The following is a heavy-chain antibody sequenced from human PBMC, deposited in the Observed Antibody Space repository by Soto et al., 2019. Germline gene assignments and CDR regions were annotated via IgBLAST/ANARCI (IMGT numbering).Heavy chain of an antibody. Sequence: SETLSLTCAVYGGSFSGYYWSWIRQPPGKGLEWIGEINHSGSTNYNPSLKSRVTISVDTSKNQFSLKLSSVTAAETAEYYCASSGSLHYFDYWGQGTLVTVSS. V-gene: IGHV4-34*01. J-gene: IGHJ4*02. CDR3: ASSGSLHYFDY. D-gene: IGHD6-13*01. CDR2: INHSGST. CDR1: GGSFSGYY.